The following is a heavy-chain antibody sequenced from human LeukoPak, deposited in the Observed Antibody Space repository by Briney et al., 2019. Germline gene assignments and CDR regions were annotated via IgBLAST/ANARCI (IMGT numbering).Heavy chain of an antibody. CDR1: GYKFDNFG. J-gene: IGHJ4*02. Sequence: ASVKVSCKASGYKFDNFGITWVRQAPGQGLDWMGWISVYDDNTGYAQKFQGRVTMTTDTATRIAYMELRSLTSDDTAVYFCAKADPPMALGGTGSDFDYWGQGSLVIVST. CDR2: ISVYDDNT. CDR3: AKADPPMALGGTGSDFDY. D-gene: IGHD1-26*01. V-gene: IGHV1-18*01.